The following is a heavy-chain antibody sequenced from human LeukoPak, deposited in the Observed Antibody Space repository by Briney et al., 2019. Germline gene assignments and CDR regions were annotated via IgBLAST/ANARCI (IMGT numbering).Heavy chain of an antibody. V-gene: IGHV4-30-4*01. CDR1: GGSISSGDYY. CDR2: IYYSGSA. J-gene: IGHJ4*02. Sequence: SETLSLTCTVSGGSISSGDYYWSWIRQPPGKGLEWIGYIYYSGSAYYNPSLKSRVTISVDTSKNQFSLKLSSVTAADTAVYYCARVNHYGDYGNPLKFDYWGQGTLVTVSS. CDR3: ARVNHYGDYGNPLKFDY. D-gene: IGHD4-17*01.